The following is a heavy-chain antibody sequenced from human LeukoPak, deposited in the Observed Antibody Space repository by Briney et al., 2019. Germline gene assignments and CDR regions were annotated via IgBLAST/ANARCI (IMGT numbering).Heavy chain of an antibody. CDR3: ARDENQYNWFDP. V-gene: IGHV3-11*01. CDR1: GFTFSDYY. J-gene: IGHJ5*02. CDR2: ISSSGSTI. Sequence: GGSLRLSCAASGFTFSDYYMSWIRQAPGKGLEWVSYISSSGSTIYYADSVRGRFTISRDNAKNSLYLQMNSLRAEDTAVYYCARDENQYNWFDPWGQGTLVTVSS.